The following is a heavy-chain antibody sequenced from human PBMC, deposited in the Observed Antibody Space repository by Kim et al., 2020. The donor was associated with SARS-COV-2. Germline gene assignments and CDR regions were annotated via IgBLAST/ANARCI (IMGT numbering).Heavy chain of an antibody. CDR2: INPDGDNA. V-gene: IGHV1-46*02. CDR1: GSTFNTDY. J-gene: IGHJ4*02. D-gene: IGHD1-1*01. Sequence: ASVKVSCTASGSTFNTDYIHWVRQAPGQGLEWMGIINPDGDNANYTQNFEGRLTMTRDTSTNTVFMEVSSLRSEDTAVYYCVRAWEQFFDSWGQGTLVTV. CDR3: VRAWEQFFDS.